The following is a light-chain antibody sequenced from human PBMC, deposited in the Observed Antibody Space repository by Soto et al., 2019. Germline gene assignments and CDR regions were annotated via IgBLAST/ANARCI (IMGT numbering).Light chain of an antibody. J-gene: IGKJ1*01. CDR1: QSVSSD. CDR3: QQYNIWPPWT. Sequence: EIVMTQSPATLSVSPGERATLSCRGSQSVSSDLAWYQQKPGQAPRLVIYGASTRATGIPDRFSGSGSGTEFTLTISSLQSEDFAVYYCQQYNIWPPWTFGQGTKVEIK. V-gene: IGKV3-15*01. CDR2: GAS.